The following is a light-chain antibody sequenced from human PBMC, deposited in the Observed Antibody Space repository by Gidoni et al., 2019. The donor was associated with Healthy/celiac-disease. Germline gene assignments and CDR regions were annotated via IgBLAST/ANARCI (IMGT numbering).Light chain of an antibody. Sequence: DIVLTQSPGTLSLSPGERATLSCRASKSVSSSYLAWYQQKPGQAPRLLIYGASSRATGIPDRFSGSGSGTDFTLTISRLEPEDFAVYYCQQYGSSPWTFGLGTKVEIK. V-gene: IGKV3-20*01. CDR3: QQYGSSPWT. CDR2: GAS. J-gene: IGKJ1*01. CDR1: KSVSSSY.